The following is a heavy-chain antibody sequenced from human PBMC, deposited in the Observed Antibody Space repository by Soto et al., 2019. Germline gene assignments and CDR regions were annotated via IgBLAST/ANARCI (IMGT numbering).Heavy chain of an antibody. CDR3: ARAAATKIIVTTYYGVAV. J-gene: IGHJ6*02. V-gene: IGHV1-69*12. CDR2: IIAVFGTP. Sequence: QVQVVQSGAEVKKPGSSVKVSCKASGGSFSNYGISWVRQAPGQGLEWMGGIIAVFGTPHYAQKFQDRVTITADESTSTVYMEVSSLTSEDTVVYYCARAAATKIIVTTYYGVAVWGQGTTVTVSS. CDR1: GGSFSNYG. D-gene: IGHD3-22*01.